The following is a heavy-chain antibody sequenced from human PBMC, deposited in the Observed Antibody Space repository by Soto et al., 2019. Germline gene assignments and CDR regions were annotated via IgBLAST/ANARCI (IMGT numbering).Heavy chain of an antibody. Sequence: QVQLVQSGAEVKKPGASVKVSCKASGYIFTSYGISWVRQAPGQGLEWMAWISGYNGNTNYAQNVQGRVTMTTDTSTTTAYMELRSLRSDDTAVYYCARVLHFGDYPLGYWGQGPLVTVSS. CDR1: GYIFTSYG. CDR2: ISGYNGNT. J-gene: IGHJ4*02. V-gene: IGHV1-18*01. D-gene: IGHD4-17*01. CDR3: ARVLHFGDYPLGY.